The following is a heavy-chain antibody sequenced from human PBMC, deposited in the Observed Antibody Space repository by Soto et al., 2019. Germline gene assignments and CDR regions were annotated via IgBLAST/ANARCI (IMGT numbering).Heavy chain of an antibody. CDR1: GGTFSSYD. CDR3: ARENIAGCRLYYYYYGMDD. D-gene: IGHD6-13*01. V-gene: IGHV1-69*13. Sequence: SVTVSCKASGGTFSSYDISWVRQDPGQGLEWMGGIIPIFGTANYAQKFQGRVTITADESTSTAYMELSSLRSEDTAVYYCARENIAGCRLYYYYYGMDDWGQGTTVTVSS. CDR2: IIPIFGTA. J-gene: IGHJ6*02.